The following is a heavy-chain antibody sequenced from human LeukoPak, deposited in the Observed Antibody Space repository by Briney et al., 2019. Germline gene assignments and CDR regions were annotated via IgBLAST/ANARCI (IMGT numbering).Heavy chain of an antibody. D-gene: IGHD2-15*01. Sequence: SETLSLTCTVSGDSISSGDYYWSWARRHPGKGLEWIGYINYSGTTYYNPSLTSRVTISVDTSKNQFSLKLSSVTAADTAVYYCARTYCRGGTCYSWDYWGQGTLVTVSS. CDR1: GDSISSGDYY. V-gene: IGHV4-31*03. CDR2: INYSGTT. CDR3: ARTYCRGGTCYSWDY. J-gene: IGHJ4*02.